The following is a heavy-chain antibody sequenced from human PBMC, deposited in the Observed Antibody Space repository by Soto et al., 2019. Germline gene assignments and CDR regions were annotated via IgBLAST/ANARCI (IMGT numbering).Heavy chain of an antibody. D-gene: IGHD3-16*01. CDR1: GFTFSSSG. V-gene: IGHV3-48*02. CDR3: ARDRGGAGATDY. CDR2: ISSSSSII. J-gene: IGHJ4*02. Sequence: EVQLVESGGGLVQPGGSLRLSCAASGFTFSSSGMNWVRQAPGKGLEWVAYISSSSSIIKYADSVKGRFTITRDKAKNSLFLQMNSLRDEDTAVYYCARDRGGAGATDYWGQGTLVTVSS.